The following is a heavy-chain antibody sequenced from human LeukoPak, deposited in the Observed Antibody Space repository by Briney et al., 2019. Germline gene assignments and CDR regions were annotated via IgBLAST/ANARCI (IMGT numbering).Heavy chain of an antibody. CDR1: GVTFSSYD. D-gene: IGHD3-10*01. Sequence: WGSLTLTCAASGVTFSSYDMHWVRQAPGEGVLGLTGISYDGRSTNYADSVKGRVTISGDNSKNTLYLPMNGLSTKDTAVYYCARGRSFYAWGSYFAFDIWGQGTMVTVSS. V-gene: IGHV3-30*03. CDR3: ARGRSFYAWGSYFAFDI. CDR2: ISYDGRST. J-gene: IGHJ3*02.